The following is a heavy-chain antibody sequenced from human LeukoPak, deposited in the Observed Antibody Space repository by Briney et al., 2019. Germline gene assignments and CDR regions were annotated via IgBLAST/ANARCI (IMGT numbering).Heavy chain of an antibody. V-gene: IGHV3-48*03. CDR3: ARSAGTWSDP. Sequence: GGSLRLSCAASGFTFSSYEMNWVRQAPGKGLEWVSCISSSGSTIYYADSVKGRFTISRDNAKNSLYLQMNSLRVEDTAVYYCARSAGTWSDPWGQGTLVTVSS. D-gene: IGHD1-1*01. J-gene: IGHJ5*02. CDR1: GFTFSSYE. CDR2: ISSSGSTI.